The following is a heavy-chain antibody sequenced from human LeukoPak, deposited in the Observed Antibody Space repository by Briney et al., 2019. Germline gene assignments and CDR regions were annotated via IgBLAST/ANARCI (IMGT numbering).Heavy chain of an antibody. D-gene: IGHD3-10*01. Sequence: AGGSLRLSCAASGFTFSSYSMNWVRQAPGKGLEWVSSISSSSSYIYYADSVKGRFTISRDNAKNSLYLQMNSLRAEDTAVYYCARDPHVLLWFGEPTGDYFDYWGQGTLVTVSS. CDR1: GFTFSSYS. J-gene: IGHJ4*02. CDR3: ARDPHVLLWFGEPTGDYFDY. CDR2: ISSSSSYI. V-gene: IGHV3-21*01.